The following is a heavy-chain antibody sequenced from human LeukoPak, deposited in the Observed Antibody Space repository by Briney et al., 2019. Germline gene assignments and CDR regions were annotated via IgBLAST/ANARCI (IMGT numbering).Heavy chain of an antibody. V-gene: IGHV3-30*12. J-gene: IGHJ4*02. CDR3: SRDLSYGSLDS. CDR1: GFTFSSYG. CDR2: IQFDGTKT. D-gene: IGHD5-18*01. Sequence: GGSLRLSCATSGFTFSSYGMHWVRPAPAKGLEWVAAIQFDGTKTYYADSVKGRSTISRDDSKNTVYLQMNSLRAEDTAVYYCSRDLSYGSLDSWGQGTLLTVSS.